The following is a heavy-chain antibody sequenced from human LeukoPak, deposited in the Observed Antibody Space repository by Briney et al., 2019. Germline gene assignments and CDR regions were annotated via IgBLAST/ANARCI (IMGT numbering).Heavy chain of an antibody. D-gene: IGHD3-3*01. J-gene: IGHJ4*02. CDR1: GFTFSSYS. CDR2: ISGSSSTI. V-gene: IGHV3-48*01. CDR3: AKEDYDFWSGYYTTSYY. Sequence: GGSLRLSCAASGFTFSSYSMNWVRQAPGKGLEWVSYISGSSSTIYYADSVKGRFTISRDNAKNSLHLQMNSLRAEDTAVYYCAKEDYDFWSGYYTTSYYWGQGTLVTVSS.